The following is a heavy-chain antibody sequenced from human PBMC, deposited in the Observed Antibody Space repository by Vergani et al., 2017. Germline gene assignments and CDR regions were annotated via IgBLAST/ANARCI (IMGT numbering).Heavy chain of an antibody. D-gene: IGHD3-9*01. CDR3: ARRSGIVYDIFSGTQYFFDF. J-gene: IGHJ4*02. Sequence: QVRLQESGPGLVKPSETLSLTCTVSGYSISSGYYWGWIRQPPGKGLEWIGSIYRTGRTHFNPSLKSRVTISVDTSNNHFSLRLNSLTAADTAVYYCARRSGIVYDIFSGTQYFFDFWGQGTLVTVSS. CDR2: IYRTGRT. CDR1: GYSISSGYY. V-gene: IGHV4-38-2*02.